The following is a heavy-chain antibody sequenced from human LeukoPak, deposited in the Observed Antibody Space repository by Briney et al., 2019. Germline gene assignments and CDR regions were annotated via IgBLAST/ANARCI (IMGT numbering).Heavy chain of an antibody. CDR2: IRPDGSEK. Sequence: SGGSLRLSCTTSGFIFSSYWMSWVRQAPGKGLEWVANIRPDGSEKQYVDSMKGRFTISRDNAKNSLYLQMNSLRAEDTAVYYCAKDSAVRFLEWGYSAFDIWGQGTMVTVSS. J-gene: IGHJ3*02. CDR3: AKDSAVRFLEWGYSAFDI. V-gene: IGHV3-7*01. CDR1: GFIFSSYW. D-gene: IGHD3-3*01.